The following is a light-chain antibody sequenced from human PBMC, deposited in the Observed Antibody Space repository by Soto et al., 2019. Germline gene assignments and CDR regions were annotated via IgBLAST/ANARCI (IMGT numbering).Light chain of an antibody. CDR1: QSVGSH. V-gene: IGKV3-15*01. J-gene: IGKJ1*01. CDR3: QQYNNRPPWT. CDR2: GAS. Sequence: EIVMTQSPATLSVSPGERATLSCRASQSVGSHLAWYQQKPGQAPRLLMYGASTRATGVPARFSGSGSGAEFTLTISSLQSEDFAVYYCQQYNNRPPWTFGQGTKVEIE.